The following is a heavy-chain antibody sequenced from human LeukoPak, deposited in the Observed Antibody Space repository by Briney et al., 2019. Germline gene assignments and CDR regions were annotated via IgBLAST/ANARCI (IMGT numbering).Heavy chain of an antibody. V-gene: IGHV4-39*01. CDR2: IYYSGST. Sequence: PSETLSLTCTVSGGSISSRSYYWGWIRQPPGKGLEWIGSIYYSGSTYYNPSLKSRVTISVDTSKNQFSLKLSSVTAADTAVYYCARGDYDTSGYYYYYYGMDVWGQGAADTASS. J-gene: IGHJ6*02. D-gene: IGHD3-22*01. CDR1: GGSISSRSYY. CDR3: ARGDYDTSGYYYYYYGMDV.